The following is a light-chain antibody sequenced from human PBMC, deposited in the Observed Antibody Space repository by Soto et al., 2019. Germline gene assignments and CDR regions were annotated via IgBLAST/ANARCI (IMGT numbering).Light chain of an antibody. CDR3: QQRSNWVGT. J-gene: IGKJ1*01. V-gene: IGKV3-11*01. Sequence: EIVLTQSPATLSLSPGERATLSCRASQSVSSYLAWYQQKPGQAPRLLIYDASNRATGIPARFSGSGSGTDFTLTISSLEPEECAGCDSQQRSNWVGTFGQGTKVEIK. CDR1: QSVSSY. CDR2: DAS.